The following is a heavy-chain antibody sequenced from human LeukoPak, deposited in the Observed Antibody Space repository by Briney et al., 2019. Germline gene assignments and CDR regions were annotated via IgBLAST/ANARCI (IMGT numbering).Heavy chain of an antibody. Sequence: SQTLSLTCTVSGGSISSGSYYWSWIRQPAGKGLEWIGRIYTSGSTNYNPSLKSRVTISVDTSKNQFSLKLSSVTAVDTAVYYCAREAPDFWSGYYIYWGQGTLVTVSS. V-gene: IGHV4-61*02. CDR1: GGSISSGSYY. J-gene: IGHJ4*02. D-gene: IGHD3-3*01. CDR2: IYTSGST. CDR3: AREAPDFWSGYYIY.